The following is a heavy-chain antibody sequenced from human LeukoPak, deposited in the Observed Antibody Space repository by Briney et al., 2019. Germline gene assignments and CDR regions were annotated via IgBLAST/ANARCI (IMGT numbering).Heavy chain of an antibody. J-gene: IGHJ4*02. CDR1: GGSVSSGGYF. Sequence: SETLSPTCTVSGGSVSSGGYFWAWIRQPPGKGLEWIGYINHSGSTYYNPSLRSRVTISVDRSKTQFSLKLTSVTAADTAVYYCARVENVATASDWGQGTLVTVSS. D-gene: IGHD5-18*01. CDR3: ARVENVATASD. V-gene: IGHV4-30-2*01. CDR2: INHSGST.